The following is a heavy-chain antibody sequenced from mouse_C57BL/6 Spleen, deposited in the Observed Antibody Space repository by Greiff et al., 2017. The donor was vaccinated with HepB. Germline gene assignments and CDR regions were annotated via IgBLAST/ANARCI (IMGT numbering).Heavy chain of an antibody. Sequence: EVQLQQSGPELVKPGASVKMSCKASGYTFTDYNMHWVKQSHGKSLEWIGYINPNNGGTSYNQKFKGKATLTVNKSSSTAYMELRSLTSEDSAVYYCAGDGNYVGWYFDVWGTGTTVTVSS. D-gene: IGHD2-1*01. CDR2: INPNNGGT. CDR3: AGDGNYVGWYFDV. V-gene: IGHV1-22*01. CDR1: GYTFTDYN. J-gene: IGHJ1*03.